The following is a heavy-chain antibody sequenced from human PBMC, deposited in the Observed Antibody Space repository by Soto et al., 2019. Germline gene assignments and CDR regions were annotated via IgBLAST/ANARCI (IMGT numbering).Heavy chain of an antibody. CDR1: GFTFKESA. Sequence: EARLLEAGGGLKQPGGSLRPSCEASGFTFKESAMNWVRQAPGKGLEWVASISDTGASTWYAESVRGRLSISRDNSKNTLYLQMNSLRGEDTAVYYCAKGRGSGWAWYFDNWGQGTLVTVSS. CDR3: AKGRGSGWAWYFDN. D-gene: IGHD6-19*01. V-gene: IGHV3-23*01. J-gene: IGHJ4*02. CDR2: ISDTGAST.